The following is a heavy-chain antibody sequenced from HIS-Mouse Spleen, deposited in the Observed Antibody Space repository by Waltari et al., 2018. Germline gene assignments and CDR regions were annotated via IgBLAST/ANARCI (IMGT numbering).Heavy chain of an antibody. CDR1: GFTFSRYW. D-gene: IGHD5-18*01. CDR2: IKQDGSEK. J-gene: IGHJ3*02. Sequence: PASGFTFSRYWMSWVLRAPGKGLEWVANIKQDGSEKYYVGSVKVRFTISRDNAKNSLYLQMNSLRAEDTAVYYCARWRGYGGDAFDIWGQGTMVTVSS. CDR3: ARWRGYGGDAFDI. V-gene: IGHV3-7*01.